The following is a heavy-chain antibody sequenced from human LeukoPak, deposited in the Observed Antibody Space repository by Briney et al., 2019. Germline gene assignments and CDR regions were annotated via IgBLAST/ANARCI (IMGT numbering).Heavy chain of an antibody. V-gene: IGHV3-74*01. CDR2: INSDRATT. J-gene: IGHJ6*03. CDR1: GFTFSRYW. Sequence: GGSLRLSCVGSGFTFSRYWMFWVRQAPGKGLVWVSRINSDRATTNYADPVKGRFTISRDNAKNTLSLQLNSLRAEDTAVYFCASSGITVTSSYFYYFDVWGKGTMVTVSS. CDR3: ASSGITVTSSYFYYFDV. D-gene: IGHD4-17*01.